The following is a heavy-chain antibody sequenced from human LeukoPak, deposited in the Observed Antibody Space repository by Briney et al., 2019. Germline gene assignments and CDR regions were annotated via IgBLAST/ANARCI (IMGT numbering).Heavy chain of an antibody. J-gene: IGHJ4*02. Sequence: ASVKVSCKASVYKFTDYSMHWVRQAPGRRPEWMGWIHPESGGTNSAPEFQGRVTMTRDTSISTVYMELSRLGSDDTAVYYCARLRGGYDSADYWGQGTLVTVSS. CDR1: VYKFTDYS. CDR2: IHPESGGT. D-gene: IGHD5-12*01. CDR3: ARLRGGYDSADY. V-gene: IGHV1-2*02.